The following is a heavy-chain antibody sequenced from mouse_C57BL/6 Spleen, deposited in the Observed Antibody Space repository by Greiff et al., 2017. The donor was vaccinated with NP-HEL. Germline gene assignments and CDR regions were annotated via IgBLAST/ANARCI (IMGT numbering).Heavy chain of an antibody. D-gene: IGHD1-1*01. Sequence: VQLQESGAELARPGASVKLSCKASGYTFTSYGISWVKQRTGQGLEWIGEIYPRSGNTYYNEKFKGKATLTADKSSSTAYMELRSLTSEDSAVYFCAREEDYYGSSLAYWGQGTLVTVSA. V-gene: IGHV1-81*01. CDR3: AREEDYYGSSLAY. CDR1: GYTFTSYG. J-gene: IGHJ3*01. CDR2: IYPRSGNT.